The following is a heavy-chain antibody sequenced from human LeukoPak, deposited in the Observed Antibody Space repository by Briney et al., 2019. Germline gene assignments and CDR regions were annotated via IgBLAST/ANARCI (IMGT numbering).Heavy chain of an antibody. CDR3: ARDQATYDILTGYFSGNRFDY. D-gene: IGHD3-9*01. CDR2: IYYSGST. V-gene: IGHV4-31*03. CDR1: GGSISSGGYY. Sequence: PSETLSLTCTVSGGSISSGGYYWNWIRQHPGKGLEWIGYIYYSGSTYYNPSLKSRVTISVDTSKNQFSLKLSSVTAADTAVYYCARDQATYDILTGYFSGNRFDYWGQGTLVTVSS. J-gene: IGHJ4*02.